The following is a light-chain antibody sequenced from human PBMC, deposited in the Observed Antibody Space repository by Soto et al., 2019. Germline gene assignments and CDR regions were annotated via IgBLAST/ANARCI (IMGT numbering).Light chain of an antibody. J-gene: IGLJ1*01. V-gene: IGLV2-14*01. CDR2: DVS. CDR1: SSGVGGYNY. CDR3: SSYTGSSTYV. Sequence: QSALTQPASVSGSPGQSITISCTGTSSGVGGYNYVSWYQQYPGKAPKLMIYDVSNRPSGVSNRFSGSKSGNTASLTISGLQAEDESDYYCSSYTGSSTYVFGNGTKVTVL.